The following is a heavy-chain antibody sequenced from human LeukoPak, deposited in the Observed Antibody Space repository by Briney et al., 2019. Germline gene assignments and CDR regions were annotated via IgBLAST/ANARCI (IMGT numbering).Heavy chain of an antibody. CDR2: IYYSATT. V-gene: IGHV4-59*01. CDR3: ARDSRRELLHAFDI. D-gene: IGHD1-26*01. CDR1: GGSISSYY. J-gene: IGHJ3*02. Sequence: SETLSLTCTVSGGSISSYYWSWIRQPPGKGLEWIGYIYYSATTNYNPSLKSRVTISVDTSKNQFSLKLSSVTAADTAVYYCARDSRRELLHAFDIWGQGTMVTVSS.